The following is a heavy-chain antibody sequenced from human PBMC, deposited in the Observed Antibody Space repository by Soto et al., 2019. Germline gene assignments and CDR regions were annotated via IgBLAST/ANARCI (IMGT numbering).Heavy chain of an antibody. D-gene: IGHD6-19*01. J-gene: IGHJ4*02. CDR3: ARDHLNGWKFDY. CDR2: IKQDGSEN. V-gene: IGHV3-7*01. Sequence: EVQLVESGGGLVQPGGSLRLSCAASGFTFSNYWMSWVRQAPGKGLEWVANIKQDGSENYYVDSVKGRFTTSRDNTKNSFYLQMNSLRAEDTAVYYCARDHLNGWKFDYWGRGTLVTVSS. CDR1: GFTFSNYW.